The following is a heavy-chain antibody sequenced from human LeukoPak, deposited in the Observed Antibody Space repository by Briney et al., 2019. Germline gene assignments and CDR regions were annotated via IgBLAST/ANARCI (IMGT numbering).Heavy chain of an antibody. J-gene: IGHJ4*02. CDR1: GFTFSSYE. D-gene: IGHD6-13*01. CDR3: ARVSIAAAPADY. V-gene: IGHV3-48*03. CDR2: ISSSGSTI. Sequence: PGGSLRLSCAASGFTFSSYEMNWVRQAPGKGLERVSYISSSGSTIYYADSVKGRFTISRDNAKNSLYLQMNSLRAEDTAVYYCARVSIAAAPADYWGQGTLVTVSS.